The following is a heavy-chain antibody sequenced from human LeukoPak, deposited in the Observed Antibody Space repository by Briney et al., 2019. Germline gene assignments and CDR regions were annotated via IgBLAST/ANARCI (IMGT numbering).Heavy chain of an antibody. J-gene: IGHJ4*02. Sequence: GGSLRLSCAASGFTFNSYWMHWVRQAPGKGLVWVSRINSDGSSTSYADSVKGRFTISGDNAKNTLYLQMNSLRAEDTAVYYCARGSSSSWWSFDYWGQGTLVTVSS. CDR2: INSDGSST. D-gene: IGHD6-13*01. CDR3: ARGSSSSWWSFDY. V-gene: IGHV3-74*01. CDR1: GFTFNSYW.